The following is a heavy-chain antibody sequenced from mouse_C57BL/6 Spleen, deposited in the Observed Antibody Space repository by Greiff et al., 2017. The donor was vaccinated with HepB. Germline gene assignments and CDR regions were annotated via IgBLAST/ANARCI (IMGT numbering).Heavy chain of an antibody. CDR3: ARGYYGSSGYFDV. J-gene: IGHJ1*03. D-gene: IGHD1-1*01. V-gene: IGHV5-17*01. Sequence: EVQVVESGGGLVKPGGSLKLSCAASGFTFSDYGTHWVRQAPEKGLEWVAYISSGSSTIYYADTVKGRFPISRDNAKNTLFLQMTSLRSEDTAMYYCARGYYGSSGYFDVWGTGTTVTVSS. CDR2: ISSGSSTI. CDR1: GFTFSDYG.